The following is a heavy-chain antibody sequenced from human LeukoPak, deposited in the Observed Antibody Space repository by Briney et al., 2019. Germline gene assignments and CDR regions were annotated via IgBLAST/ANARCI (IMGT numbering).Heavy chain of an antibody. Sequence: PSETLSLTCTVSGGSINNYYWSWIRQPAGKGVEWIGRIYTRGSTNYNPSLKSRVTMSVDTSKNQFSLKLSSVTAADTAVYCAARGRYCSADICSGGDAFDIWGQGTMVSVSS. CDR1: GGSINNYY. V-gene: IGHV4-4*07. D-gene: IGHD2-15*01. CDR3: ARGRYCSADICSGGDAFDI. J-gene: IGHJ3*02. CDR2: IYTRGST.